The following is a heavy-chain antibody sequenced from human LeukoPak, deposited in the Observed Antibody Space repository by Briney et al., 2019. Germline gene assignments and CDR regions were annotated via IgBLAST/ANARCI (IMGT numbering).Heavy chain of an antibody. J-gene: IGHJ4*02. CDR1: GFTFSSYA. CDR3: TNSDDFWSLHAFDY. V-gene: IGHV3-23*01. Sequence: GGSLRLSCAASGFTFSSYAMSWVRPAPGKGLEWVSAISGGGGTTSYADSVKGRFTISRDNSKNTLYLQMNSLRDEDTAVYYCTNSDDFWSLHAFDYWGQGTLVTVSS. D-gene: IGHD3-3*01. CDR2: ISGGGGTT.